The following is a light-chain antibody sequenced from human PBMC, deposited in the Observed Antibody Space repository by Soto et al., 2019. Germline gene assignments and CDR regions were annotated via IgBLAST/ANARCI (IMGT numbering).Light chain of an antibody. CDR2: GAS. V-gene: IGKV3-15*01. CDR1: ESLSTY. Sequence: EIVLTQLPDTPSVFPRGKDTPSSRGSESLSTYLAWYQQKPGQAPRLLIYGASTKATGIPARFSGSGSATDFTLTISSLQSEDFAVYYCQSYNDWPFTFGQGTKVDIK. CDR3: QSYNDWPFT. J-gene: IGKJ2*01.